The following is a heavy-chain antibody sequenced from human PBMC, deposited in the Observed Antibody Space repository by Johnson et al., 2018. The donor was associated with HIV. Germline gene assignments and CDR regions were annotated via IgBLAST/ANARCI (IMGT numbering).Heavy chain of an antibody. CDR1: GFTFSSYW. D-gene: IGHD6-13*01. CDR3: AKGVGRAAAGTRNAFDI. V-gene: IGHV3-7*05. CDR2: IKQDGSEK. J-gene: IGHJ3*02. Sequence: MLLVESGGGLVQPGGSLRLSCAASGFTFSSYWMSWVRQAPGKGLEWVANIKQDGSEKYYVDSVKGRFTISRDNAKNSLYLQMNSLRAEDTAVYYCAKGVGRAAAGTRNAFDIWGQGTMVTVSS.